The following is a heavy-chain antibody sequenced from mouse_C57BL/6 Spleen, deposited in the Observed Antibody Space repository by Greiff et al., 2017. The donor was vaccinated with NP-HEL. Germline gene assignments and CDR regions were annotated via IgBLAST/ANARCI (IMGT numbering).Heavy chain of an antibody. V-gene: IGHV5-4*03. D-gene: IGHD1-1*01. CDR3: AGGSRGDWYFDV. Sequence: EVKLQESGGGLVKPGGSLKLSCAASGFTFSSYAMSWVRQTPEKRLEWVATISDGGSYTYYPDNVKGRFTISRDNAKNNLYLQMSHLKSEDTAMYYCAGGSRGDWYFDVWGTGTTVTVSS. CDR1: GFTFSSYA. J-gene: IGHJ1*03. CDR2: ISDGGSYT.